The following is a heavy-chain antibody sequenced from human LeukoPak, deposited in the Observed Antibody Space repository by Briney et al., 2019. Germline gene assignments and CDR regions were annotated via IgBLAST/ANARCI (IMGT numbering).Heavy chain of an antibody. D-gene: IGHD2-15*01. Sequence: GSLRLSCVASGFIVSNNYMSWIRQPPGKGLEWIGEINHSGSTNYNPSLKSRVTISVDTSKNQFSLKLSSVTAADTAVYYCARGRLDCSGGSCYSPGFDPWGQGTLVTVSS. V-gene: IGHV4-34*01. CDR2: INHSGST. CDR1: GFIVSNNY. CDR3: ARGRLDCSGGSCYSPGFDP. J-gene: IGHJ5*02.